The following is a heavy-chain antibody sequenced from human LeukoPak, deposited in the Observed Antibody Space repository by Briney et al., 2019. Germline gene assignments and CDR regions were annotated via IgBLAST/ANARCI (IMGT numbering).Heavy chain of an antibody. CDR1: GGSISSGSYY. CDR2: IYTSGST. Sequence: SETLSLTCTVSGGSISSGSYYWSWIRQPAGKGLEWIGRIYTSGSTNYNPSLKSRVTISVDTSKNQFSLKLSSVTAADPAVYYCARDVGGGGWGDDAFDIWGQGTMVTVSS. J-gene: IGHJ3*02. CDR3: ARDVGGGGWGDDAFDI. D-gene: IGHD6-19*01. V-gene: IGHV4-61*02.